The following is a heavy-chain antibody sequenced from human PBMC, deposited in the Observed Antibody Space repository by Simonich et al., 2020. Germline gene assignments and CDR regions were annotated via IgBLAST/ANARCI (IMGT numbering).Heavy chain of an antibody. CDR2: INPNSGGK. CDR3: ARVRFEAFDI. Sequence: QVQLVQSGAEVKKPGAPVKVYCKDSGYTLTGYYIHWVRQAPGQWHEWMWWINPNSGGKNYAKKFQGRVTMTRDTSISTAYMELSRLISDDTAVYYCARVRFEAFDIWGQGTMVTVSS. CDR1: GYTLTGYY. J-gene: IGHJ3*02. V-gene: IGHV1-2*02.